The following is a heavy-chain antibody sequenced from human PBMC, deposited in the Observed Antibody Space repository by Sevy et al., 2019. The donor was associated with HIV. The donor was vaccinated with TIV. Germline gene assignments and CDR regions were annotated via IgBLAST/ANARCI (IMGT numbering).Heavy chain of an antibody. CDR3: ARATGSYPAEYFQY. V-gene: IGHV4-38-2*01. CDR2: IYHSAST. J-gene: IGHJ1*01. CDR1: DSSISSGYY. Sequence: SETLSLTCAGSDSSISSGYYWGWIRQPPGKGLEWIGNIYHSASTYSNPSLKSRVTISLHTSKKQFSLKLSSVTAADTAVYYCARATGSYPAEYFQYWGQGTLVTVSS. D-gene: IGHD3-16*02.